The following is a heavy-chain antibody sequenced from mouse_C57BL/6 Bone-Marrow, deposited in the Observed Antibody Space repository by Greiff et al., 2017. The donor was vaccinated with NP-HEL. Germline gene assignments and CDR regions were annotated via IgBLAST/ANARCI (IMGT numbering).Heavy chain of an antibody. CDR3: ARSGDGYYPFAY. J-gene: IGHJ3*01. CDR2: IDPSDSYT. D-gene: IGHD2-3*01. V-gene: IGHV1-69*01. CDR1: GYTFTSYW. Sequence: QVQLQQPGAELVMPGASVKLSCKASGYTFTSYWMHWVKQRPGQGLEWIGEIDPSDSYTNYNQKFKGKSTLTVDKSSSTAYMQLSSLKSEDSAVYYCARSGDGYYPFAYWGQGTLVTVSA.